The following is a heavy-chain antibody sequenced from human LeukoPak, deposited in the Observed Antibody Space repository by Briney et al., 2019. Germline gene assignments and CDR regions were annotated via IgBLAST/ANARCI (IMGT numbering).Heavy chain of an antibody. J-gene: IGHJ4*02. CDR1: GYTVTSYY. V-gene: IGHV1-46*01. Sequence: ASVKVSCTASGYTVTSYYMHWVRQAPGQGLEWMGIINPSGGSTSYAQKFQGRVTMTRDTSTSTVYMELSSLRSEDTAVYYCARVDSSGYLIDYWGQGTLVTVSS. CDR3: ARVDSSGYLIDY. D-gene: IGHD3-22*01. CDR2: INPSGGST.